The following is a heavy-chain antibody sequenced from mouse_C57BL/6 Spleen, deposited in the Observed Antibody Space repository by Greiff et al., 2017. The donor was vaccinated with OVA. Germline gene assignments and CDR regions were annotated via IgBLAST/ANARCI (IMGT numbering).Heavy chain of an antibody. Sequence: EVMLVESGGGLVQPGGSMKLSCVASGFTFSNYWMNWVRQSPEKGLEWVAQIRLKSDNYATHYAVSVKGRFTISRDDSKSSVYLQMNNLRAEDTGIYYCTGWGDYGKGYWYFDVWGTGTTVTVSS. CDR1: GFTFSNYW. CDR3: TGWGDYGKGYWYFDV. V-gene: IGHV6-3*01. CDR2: IRLKSDNYAT. D-gene: IGHD2-4*01. J-gene: IGHJ1*03.